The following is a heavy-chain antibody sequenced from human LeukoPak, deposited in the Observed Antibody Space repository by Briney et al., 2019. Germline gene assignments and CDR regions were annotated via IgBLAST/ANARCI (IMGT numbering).Heavy chain of an antibody. J-gene: IGHJ5*02. Sequence: PGGSLRLSCAVSGFSFSSYGMSWVRQAPGKGLEWVAFISGSGGSTKYADSVKGRFAISRDNSKTTLYLQMNSLRAEDTAVYFCARGPPLFDPWGQGTLVTVSS. CDR2: ISGSGGST. V-gene: IGHV3-23*01. CDR3: ARGPPLFDP. CDR1: GFSFSSYG.